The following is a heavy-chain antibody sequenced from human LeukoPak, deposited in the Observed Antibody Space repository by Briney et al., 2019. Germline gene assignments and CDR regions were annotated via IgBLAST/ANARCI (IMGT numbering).Heavy chain of an antibody. V-gene: IGHV1-46*01. CDR3: ATDQVAVAGKV. D-gene: IGHD6-19*01. CDR1: GYTFTSYY. Sequence: ASVKVSCKASGYTFTSYYMHWVRQAPGQGLEWMGIINPSGGSTSYAQKFQGRVTITADTSTDTAYMELSSLRSEDTAVYYCATDQVAVAGKVWGQGTLVTVSS. J-gene: IGHJ4*02. CDR2: INPSGGST.